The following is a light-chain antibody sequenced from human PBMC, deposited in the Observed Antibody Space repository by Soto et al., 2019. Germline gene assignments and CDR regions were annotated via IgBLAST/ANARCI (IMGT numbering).Light chain of an antibody. CDR3: SSYAGSNNWV. CDR2: EVS. Sequence: QSALTQPPSASGSPGQSVTISCTGTSSDVGGYNYVSWYQQPPGKAPKVMVSEVSKRPSGVPDRFSGSKSGNTASLTVSGLQAEDEADYYCSSYAGSNNWVFGGGTKLTVL. J-gene: IGLJ3*02. CDR1: SSDVGGYNY. V-gene: IGLV2-8*01.